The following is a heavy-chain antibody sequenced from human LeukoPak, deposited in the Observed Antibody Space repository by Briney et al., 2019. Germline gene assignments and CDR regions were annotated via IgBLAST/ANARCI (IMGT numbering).Heavy chain of an antibody. CDR1: GFTFGSYG. CDR3: ARAPRSLILDY. V-gene: IGHV3-33*01. Sequence: PGRSLRLSCAASGFTFGSYGMHWVRQAPGKGLEWVAVIWYDGSNKYYADSMKGRFTISRDNSKNTLYLQMNSLRAEDTAVYYCARAPRSLILDYWGQGTLVTVSS. CDR2: IWYDGSNK. J-gene: IGHJ4*02. D-gene: IGHD2-21*01.